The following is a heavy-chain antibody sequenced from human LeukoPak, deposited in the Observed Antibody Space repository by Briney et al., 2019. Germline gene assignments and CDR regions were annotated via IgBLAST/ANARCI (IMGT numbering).Heavy chain of an antibody. J-gene: IGHJ4*02. CDR3: ARFTTTYYFDH. CDR2: ISSSSSYI. V-gene: IGHV3-21*01. D-gene: IGHD3-22*01. CDR1: GFTFSSYS. Sequence: PGGSLRLSCAASGFTFSSYSMNWVRQAPGKGLEWVSSISSSSSYIYYADSVKGRFTISRDNAKNSLFLQMNRLRAEDTAVYYCARFTTTYYFDHWGQGTLVTVSS.